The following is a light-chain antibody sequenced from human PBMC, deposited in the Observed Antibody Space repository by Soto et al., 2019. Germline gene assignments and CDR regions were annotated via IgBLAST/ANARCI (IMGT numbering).Light chain of an antibody. J-gene: IGLJ2*01. CDR1: SGHSSYA. Sequence: QLALTQSPSASASLGASVKLTCTLSSGHSSYAIAWHQQQPEKGPRYLMKLNSDGSHNKGDGIPDRFSGSSSGAERYLTISSLQSEDEAEYYCQTWGTGIVIFGGGTKVTVL. V-gene: IGLV4-69*01. CDR3: QTWGTGIVI. CDR2: LNSDGSH.